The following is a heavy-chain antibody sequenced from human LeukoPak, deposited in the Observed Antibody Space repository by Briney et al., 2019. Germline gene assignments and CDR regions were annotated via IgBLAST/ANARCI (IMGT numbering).Heavy chain of an antibody. V-gene: IGHV4-4*09. D-gene: IGHD6-19*01. CDR3: ARSQWRNYFNS. J-gene: IGHJ5*01. CDR2: IIHSGST. Sequence: SETLSLTCTVSGGSISSYYWSWIRQPPGKGLEWIGYIIHSGSTHYNPSLKSRVTLSVDTSRNQFSLKLGSVTAEDTAVYYCARSQWRNYFNSWGQGIQVTVSS. CDR1: GGSISSYY.